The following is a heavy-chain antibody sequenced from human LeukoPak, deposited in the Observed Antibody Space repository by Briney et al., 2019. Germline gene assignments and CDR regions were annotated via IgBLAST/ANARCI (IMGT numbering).Heavy chain of an antibody. CDR1: GFTFSNYA. J-gene: IGHJ6*03. CDR2: IGGSGTTT. V-gene: IGHV3-23*01. Sequence: PGGSLRLSCAASGFTFSNYAMTWVRQAPGRGLEWVSTIGGSGTTTYYADSVKGRFTILRNNSENTLSLQMNSLRAEDTALYYCAKFARGFGILIIGEYYYYMDVWGKGTTVTVSS. CDR3: AKFARGFGILIIGEYYYYMDV. D-gene: IGHD3-3*01.